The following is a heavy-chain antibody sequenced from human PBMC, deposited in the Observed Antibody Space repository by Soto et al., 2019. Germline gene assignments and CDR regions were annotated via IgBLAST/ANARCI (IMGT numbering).Heavy chain of an antibody. CDR2: ISGSDDIT. CDR1: GFTFSSYA. D-gene: IGHD6-6*01. V-gene: IGHV3-23*01. Sequence: EVQLLEPGGGLVQPGASLRLSCAASGFTFSSYAMSWVRQAPGKGLEWVSVISGSDDITDYADSVKGRFTISRDNTKYTLYRQMNRLRAEDKAVYYCAKRSSSSTFDYWGQGTLVTVSS. J-gene: IGHJ4*02. CDR3: AKRSSSSTFDY.